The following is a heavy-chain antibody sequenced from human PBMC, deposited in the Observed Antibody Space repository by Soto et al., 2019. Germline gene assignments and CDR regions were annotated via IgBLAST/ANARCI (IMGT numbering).Heavy chain of an antibody. V-gene: IGHV1-69*12. CDR1: GGTFSSYA. D-gene: IGHD4-17*01. CDR2: IIPIFGTA. CDR3: ARGHSDYGDSYRTDY. J-gene: IGHJ4*02. Sequence: QVQLVQSGAEVKKPGSSVKVSCKASGGTFSSYAISWVRQAPGQGLEWMGGIIPIFGTANYAQKFQGRVTITADETTRTAYMEQSSLRSEDTAVYYCARGHSDYGDSYRTDYWGQGTLVTVSS.